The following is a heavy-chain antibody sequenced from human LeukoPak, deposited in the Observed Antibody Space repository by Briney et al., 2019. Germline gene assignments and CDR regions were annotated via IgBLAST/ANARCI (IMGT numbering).Heavy chain of an antibody. V-gene: IGHV4-34*01. J-gene: IGHJ5*02. D-gene: IGHD5-18*01. CDR3: ARGGSDTGQTLLGWFDP. CDR2: INHSGST. Sequence: SETLSLTCAVYGGSFSSYYWSWLRQPPGKGLQWIGEINHSGSTNYNPSLKSRVTISVDTSKNQFFLKLSSVTAADTAVYYCARGGSDTGQTLLGWFDPWGQGTLVTVSS. CDR1: GGSFSSYY.